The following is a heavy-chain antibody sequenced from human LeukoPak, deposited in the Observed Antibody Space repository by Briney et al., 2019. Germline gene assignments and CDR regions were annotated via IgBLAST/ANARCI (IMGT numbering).Heavy chain of an antibody. Sequence: GGSLRLSCAASGFTFSSYWMSWVRQAPGKGLEWVANIKYDEIEKYHVDSVKGRFTISRGNTKNSLYLQMNSLRVEDTAVYYCARDTGALVTHFDYWGQGTLVTVSS. CDR3: ARDTGALVTHFDY. D-gene: IGHD5-18*01. CDR2: IKYDEIEK. J-gene: IGHJ4*02. V-gene: IGHV3-7*03. CDR1: GFTFSSYW.